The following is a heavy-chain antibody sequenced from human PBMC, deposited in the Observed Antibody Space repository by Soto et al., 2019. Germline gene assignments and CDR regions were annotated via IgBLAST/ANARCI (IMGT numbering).Heavy chain of an antibody. J-gene: IGHJ4*02. CDR3: ARMTTEIDY. Sequence: PSETLSITCTVSGGTISSSGYCWGWIRQPPGKGLEWIGSIYYSGSTYYNPSLKSRVTISVDTSKNQFSLKLSSVTAADTAVYYCARMTTEIDYWGQGTLVTVSS. CDR2: IYYSGST. CDR1: GGTISSSGYC. V-gene: IGHV4-39*01. D-gene: IGHD4-4*01.